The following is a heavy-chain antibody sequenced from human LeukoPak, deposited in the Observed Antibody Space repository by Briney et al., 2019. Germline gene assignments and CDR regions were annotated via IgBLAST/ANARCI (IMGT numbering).Heavy chain of an antibody. CDR1: GFTFSSYA. Sequence: PGGSLRLSCSASGFTFSSYAMHWVRQAPGKGLEWVSYISSSGSSIYYADSVKGRFTISRDNAKNSLYLQMNSLRAEDTAVYYCARPGYYYGMDVWGQGTTVTVSS. V-gene: IGHV3-48*03. J-gene: IGHJ6*02. CDR3: ARPGYYYGMDV. D-gene: IGHD3-10*01. CDR2: ISSSGSSI.